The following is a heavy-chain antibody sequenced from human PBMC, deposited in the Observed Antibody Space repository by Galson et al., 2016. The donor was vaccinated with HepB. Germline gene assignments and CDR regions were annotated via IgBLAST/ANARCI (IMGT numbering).Heavy chain of an antibody. CDR3: ARAAVVPGARMVFDP. V-gene: IGHV4-4*02. Sequence: SETLSLTCTVSGASITASTWWTWVRQSPGKGLEWIGEIYNTGTSNNNPFLNSRFTLSINKSKNQVSLNITSIIAADTAVYYCARAAVVPGARMVFDPWGQGTLVTVSS. CDR1: GASITASTW. D-gene: IGHD2-2*01. J-gene: IGHJ5*02. CDR2: IYNTGTS.